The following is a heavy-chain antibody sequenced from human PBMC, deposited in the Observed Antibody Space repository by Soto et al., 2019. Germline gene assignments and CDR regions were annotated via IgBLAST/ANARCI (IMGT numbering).Heavy chain of an antibody. D-gene: IGHD5-12*01. V-gene: IGHV4-59*01. J-gene: IGHJ4*02. CDR1: GGSISGYY. CDR3: ARAYGGYADY. CDR2: IYYSGST. Sequence: PSETLSLTCTVSGGSISGYYWSWIRQPPGKGLEWIGYIYYSGSTNYNPSLKSRVTISIDTSMKQFSLKLSSVTAADTAVYYCARAYGGYADYWGQGALVTISS.